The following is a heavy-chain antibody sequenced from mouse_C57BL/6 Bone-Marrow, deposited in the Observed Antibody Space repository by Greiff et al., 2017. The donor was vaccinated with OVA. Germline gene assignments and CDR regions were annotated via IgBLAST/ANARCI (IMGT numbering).Heavy chain of an antibody. J-gene: IGHJ4*01. Sequence: DVQLQESGGGLVKPGGSLKLSCAASGFTFSSYTMSWVRQTPEKRLEWVATISGGGGNTYYPDSVKGRFTISRDNAKNTLYLQMSSLRSEDTALYYCASSDYYGMDYWGQGTSVTVSS. V-gene: IGHV5-9*01. CDR3: ASSDYYGMDY. CDR2: ISGGGGNT. CDR1: GFTFSSYT.